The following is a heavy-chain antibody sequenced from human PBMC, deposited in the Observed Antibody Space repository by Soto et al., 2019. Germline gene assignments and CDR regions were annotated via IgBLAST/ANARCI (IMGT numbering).Heavy chain of an antibody. Sequence: GGSLRLSCAASGFTVSDYWMHWVRQAPGKGLVWVSRINSDGRIRSYADYVKGRFSISRDDATNTVFLQMNSLRAEDTGLYYCTRGILPSGTANDCWGRGTLVTVSS. CDR2: INSDGRIR. CDR3: TRGILPSGTANDC. D-gene: IGHD3-10*01. CDR1: GFTVSDYW. J-gene: IGHJ4*02. V-gene: IGHV3-74*01.